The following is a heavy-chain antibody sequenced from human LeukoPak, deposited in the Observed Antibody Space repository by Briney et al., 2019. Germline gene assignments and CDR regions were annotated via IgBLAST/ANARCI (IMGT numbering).Heavy chain of an antibody. D-gene: IGHD6-13*01. J-gene: IGHJ4*02. CDR2: IYSGGST. CDR3: ARESPGILHY. Sequence: GGSLRLSCTASGFTVSGSYMNWVRQAPGKGLEWVSVIYSGGSTYYADSVKGRFTISRDISKNTLYLQMNSLRAEDTAVYYCARESPGILHYWGQGTLVTVSS. CDR1: GFTVSGSY. V-gene: IGHV3-53*01.